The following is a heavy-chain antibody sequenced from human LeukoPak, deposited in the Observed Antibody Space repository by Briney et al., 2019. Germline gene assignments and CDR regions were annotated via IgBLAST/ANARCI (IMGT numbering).Heavy chain of an antibody. CDR1: GYTFTGHY. Sequence: ASVKGSCKASGYTFTGHYIHWVRQAPGQGLEWVGWINPKNAGTNYAQKFQGRVTMTRDTSTGTAYMELSRLRSDDTAVYYCSRDLPYSSSWESIDYWGQGTLVTVSS. CDR2: INPKNAGT. CDR3: SRDLPYSSSWESIDY. D-gene: IGHD6-13*01. J-gene: IGHJ4*02. V-gene: IGHV1-2*02.